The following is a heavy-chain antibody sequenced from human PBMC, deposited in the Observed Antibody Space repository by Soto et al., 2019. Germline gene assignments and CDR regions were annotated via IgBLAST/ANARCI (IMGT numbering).Heavy chain of an antibody. J-gene: IGHJ4*02. CDR2: INAGNGNT. D-gene: IGHD3-10*01. CDR1: GYTFTNYA. Sequence: QVQLVQSGAEVKKPGASVKVSCKASGYTFTNYAIDWVRQAPGQRLEWMGWINAGNGNTKYSQKFLGRVTITRDTSASTAYMELSSLRSEDTAVYYCARDMGFGLSDYRGQGILVTVSS. V-gene: IGHV1-3*01. CDR3: ARDMGFGLSDY.